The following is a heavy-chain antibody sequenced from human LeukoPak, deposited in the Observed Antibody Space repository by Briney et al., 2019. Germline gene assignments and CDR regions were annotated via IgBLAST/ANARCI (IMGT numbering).Heavy chain of an antibody. J-gene: IGHJ4*02. V-gene: IGHV4-34*01. Sequence: PSETLSLTCAVYGGSFSGYYWSWIRQPPGKGLEWIGEINHSGSTNYNPSLKSRVTISVDTSKNQFSLKLSSVTAADTAVYYCAREGRNSGIRWGQGTLVTVSS. CDR2: INHSGST. CDR3: AREGRNSGIR. D-gene: IGHD1-26*01. CDR1: GGSFSGYY.